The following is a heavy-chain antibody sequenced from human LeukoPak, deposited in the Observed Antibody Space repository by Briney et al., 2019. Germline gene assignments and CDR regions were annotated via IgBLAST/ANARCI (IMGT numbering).Heavy chain of an antibody. CDR2: IYYSGST. V-gene: IGHV4-39*01. CDR1: GGSISRSSYY. Sequence: SETLSLTCTVSGGSISRSSYYWGWIRQPPGKGLEWIGSIYYSGSTYYNPSLKSRVTISVDTSKNQFSLKLSSVTAADTAVYYCATTILLWFGTNTFDPWGQGTLVTVSS. D-gene: IGHD3-10*01. CDR3: ATTILLWFGTNTFDP. J-gene: IGHJ5*02.